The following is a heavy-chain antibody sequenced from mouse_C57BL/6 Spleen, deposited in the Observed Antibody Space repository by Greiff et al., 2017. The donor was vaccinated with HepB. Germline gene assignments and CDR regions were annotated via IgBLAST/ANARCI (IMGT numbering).Heavy chain of an antibody. CDR2: IDPSDSET. CDR1: GYTFTSYW. Sequence: QVQLQQPGAELVRPGSSVKLSCKASGYTFTSYWMHWVKQRPIQGLEWIGNIDPSDSETHYNQKFKDKATLTVDKSSSTAYMQLSSLTSEDSAVYYVARDGYDRDYYAMDYWGQGTSVTVSS. V-gene: IGHV1-52*01. J-gene: IGHJ4*01. CDR3: ARDGYDRDYYAMDY. D-gene: IGHD2-2*01.